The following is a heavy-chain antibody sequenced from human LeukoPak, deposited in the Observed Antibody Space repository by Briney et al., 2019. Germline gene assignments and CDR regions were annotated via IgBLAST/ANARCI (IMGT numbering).Heavy chain of an antibody. Sequence: SETLSLTCTVSGGSISSSSYYWGWIRQPPGKGLEWIGSIYYSGSTYYNPSLKSRVTISVDTSKNQFSLKLSSVTAADTAVYYCARIYYDSSGCLYPYFDYWGQGTLVTVSS. CDR1: GGSISSSSYY. CDR3: ARIYYDSSGCLYPYFDY. V-gene: IGHV4-39*01. CDR2: IYYSGST. J-gene: IGHJ4*02. D-gene: IGHD3-22*01.